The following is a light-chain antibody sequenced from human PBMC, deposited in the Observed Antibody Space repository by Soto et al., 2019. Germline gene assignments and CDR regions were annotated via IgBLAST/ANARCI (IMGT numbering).Light chain of an antibody. V-gene: IGKV3-20*01. CDR2: GAS. CDR3: QKYGDSSIP. CDR1: QSVTSNY. J-gene: IGKJ5*01. Sequence: ITQPPATLSVSPGERATLSCRASQSVTSNYLAWYQQKPGQAPRLLIYGASTRATGVPARFSGSGSGTEFTLTISSLEPEDFAVYYCQKYGDSSIPFGQGTRLEL.